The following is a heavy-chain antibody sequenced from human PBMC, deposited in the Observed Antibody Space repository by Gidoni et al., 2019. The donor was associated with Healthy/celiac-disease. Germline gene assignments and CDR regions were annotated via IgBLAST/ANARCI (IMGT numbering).Heavy chain of an antibody. CDR3: AGGGRGVVSRFHGMDV. Sequence: EVQLVESGGGLVQPGGSLRLSCAASGFTCSSYWMSWIRQAPGKGLEWVSNIKQDGSEKYYVDSVKGRFTISKDNAKNSLYLQMNSLRAEDTAVYYCAGGGRGVVSRFHGMDVWGQGTTVTVSS. CDR1: GFTCSSYW. V-gene: IGHV3-7*03. J-gene: IGHJ6*02. CDR2: IKQDGSEK. D-gene: IGHD3-10*01.